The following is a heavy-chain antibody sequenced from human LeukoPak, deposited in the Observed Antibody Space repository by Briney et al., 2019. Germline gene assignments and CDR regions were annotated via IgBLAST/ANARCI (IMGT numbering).Heavy chain of an antibody. J-gene: IGHJ3*02. D-gene: IGHD6-19*01. CDR1: GFTFSSYA. CDR3: AKEKQWLVLISDAFDI. V-gene: IGHV3-23*01. Sequence: GGSLGLSCAASGFTFSSYAMSWVRQAPGKGLEWVSAISGSGGSTYYADSGKGRFTISRDNSKNTLYLQMNSLRAEDTAVYYCAKEKQWLVLISDAFDIWGQGTMVTVSS. CDR2: ISGSGGST.